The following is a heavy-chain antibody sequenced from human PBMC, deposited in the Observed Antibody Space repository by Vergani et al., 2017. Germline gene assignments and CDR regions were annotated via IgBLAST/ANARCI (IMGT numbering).Heavy chain of an antibody. CDR1: GGSFSGYY. J-gene: IGHJ4*02. V-gene: IGHV4-34*01. CDR3: ESDYYDSSGYDY. CDR2: INHSGST. D-gene: IGHD3-22*01. Sequence: QVQLQQWGAGLLKPSETLSLTCAVYGGSFSGYYWSWIRQPPGKGLEWSGEINHSGSTNYNPSLKSRVTISVDTSKNQFSLKLSSVTAADTAVYYCESDYYDSSGYDYWGQGTLVTVSS.